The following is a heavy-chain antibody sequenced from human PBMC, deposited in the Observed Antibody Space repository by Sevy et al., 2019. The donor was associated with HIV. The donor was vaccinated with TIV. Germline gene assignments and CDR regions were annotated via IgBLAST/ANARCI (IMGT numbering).Heavy chain of an antibody. J-gene: IGHJ4*02. Sequence: ASVKVSCKASGYTFSDYGISWVRQAPGQGLEWMGWISAYKGYTKYPQRLQDRATMTTDTSTSTAYMEVTSLRSDDTAVYYCARAYGMTSLFFVFWGQGTLVTDSS. CDR3: ARAYGMTSLFFVF. CDR1: GYTFSDYG. D-gene: IGHD2-21*01. CDR2: ISAYKGYT. V-gene: IGHV1-18*04.